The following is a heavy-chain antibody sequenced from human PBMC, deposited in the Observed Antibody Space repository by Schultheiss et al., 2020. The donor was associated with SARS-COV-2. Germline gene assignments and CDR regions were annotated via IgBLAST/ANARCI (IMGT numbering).Heavy chain of an antibody. CDR3: ARDLGATGGGDY. CDR1: GYTFISYG. J-gene: IGHJ4*02. D-gene: IGHD1-1*01. Sequence: ASVKVSCKASGYTFISYGISWVRQATGQGVEWMGWISDYNGYTNYAQKVQGRVTMTTDTSTSTAYMELRSLRSDDTAVYYCARDLGATGGGDYWGQGTLVTVSS. V-gene: IGHV1-18*01. CDR2: ISDYNGYT.